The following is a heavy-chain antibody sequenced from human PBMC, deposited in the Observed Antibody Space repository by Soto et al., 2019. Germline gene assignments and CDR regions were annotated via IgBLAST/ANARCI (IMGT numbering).Heavy chain of an antibody. J-gene: IGHJ4*02. CDR1: GFTFSGFS. D-gene: IGHD3-22*01. Sequence: PGGSLRLSCAASGFTFSGFSMNWVRQARGKGLEWVSSVTSSPSSMFYADSVKGRFTISRDDAKDSLFLQMNSLRADDTAVYYCAREADFASSGYVLDYWGLGTLVTVSS. CDR2: VTSSPSSM. V-gene: IGHV3-21*01. CDR3: AREADFASSGYVLDY.